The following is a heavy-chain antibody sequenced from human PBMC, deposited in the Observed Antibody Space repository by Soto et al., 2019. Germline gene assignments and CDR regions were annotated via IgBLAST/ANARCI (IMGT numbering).Heavy chain of an antibody. J-gene: IGHJ3*02. CDR3: ARGGGYDDAFDI. V-gene: IGHV4-30-4*02. CDR2: IYYFGST. D-gene: IGHD6-19*01. CDR1: GASITSRNSY. Sequence: SDTLSLTCTISGASITSRNSYWSWIRQPPVKGLEWLGYIYYFGSTYYNPSLKGRVTISVDTSNNQFSLKLSSVTAADTAVYYCARGGGYDDAFDIWGQGTLVS.